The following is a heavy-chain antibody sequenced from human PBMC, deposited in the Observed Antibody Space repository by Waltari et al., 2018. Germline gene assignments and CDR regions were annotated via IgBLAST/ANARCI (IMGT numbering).Heavy chain of an antibody. V-gene: IGHV3-43*02. D-gene: IGHD1-1*01. J-gene: IGHJ4*02. CDR3: AKDMIGGNEEFDY. CDR2: ISGDGYST. Sequence: EVHLVESGGGVVQPGGSLRLSCAASGFTFDDYGMHGVRQPPGKGLEWVSLISGDGYSTYYADSVKGRFTISRDNSKNSLYLQMSSLRTEDTALYYCAKDMIGGNEEFDYWGQGTLVTVSS. CDR1: GFTFDDYG.